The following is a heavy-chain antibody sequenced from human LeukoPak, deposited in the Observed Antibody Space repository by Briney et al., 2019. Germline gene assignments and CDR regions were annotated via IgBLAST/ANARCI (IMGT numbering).Heavy chain of an antibody. CDR1: GFTFSSYG. CDR3: TRGYNGYYD. Sequence: GGSLRLSCAASGFTFSSYGMHWVRQAPGKGLEWVAVIWYDGSNKYYADSVKGRFTISRGNSKNTLYLQMNSLRAEDTAVYYCTRGYNGYYDWGQGTLITVSS. V-gene: IGHV3-33*01. CDR2: IWYDGSNK. J-gene: IGHJ4*02. D-gene: IGHD3-22*01.